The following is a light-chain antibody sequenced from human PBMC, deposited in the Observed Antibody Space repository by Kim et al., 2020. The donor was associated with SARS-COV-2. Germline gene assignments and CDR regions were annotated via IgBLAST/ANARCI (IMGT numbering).Light chain of an antibody. J-gene: IGLJ1*01. CDR3: SSYAGKV. CDR1: SSDVGGYDY. V-gene: IGLV2-8*01. Sequence: GSPGQSVTLSCTGTSSDVGGYDYVSWYQQHPGKAPKLMIYEVSKRPSGVPDRFSGSKSGNTASLTVSGLQAEDEADYYCSSYAGKVFGTGTKVTVL. CDR2: EVS.